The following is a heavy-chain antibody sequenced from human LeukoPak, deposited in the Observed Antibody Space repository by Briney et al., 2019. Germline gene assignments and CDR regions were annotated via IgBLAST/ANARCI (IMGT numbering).Heavy chain of an antibody. CDR1: GLTFSNYA. CDR2: IIVSSSRT. CDR3: AKDIGWGSGPWYGMDV. J-gene: IGHJ6*02. V-gene: IGHV3-23*01. Sequence: GGSLRLSCAASGLTFSNYAMTWVRQAPGKGLEWVSSIIVSSSRTYYADSVKGRFTISRDNSKNTLYLQMNSLRAEDTALYYCAKDIGWGSGPWYGMDVWGQGTTVTVSS. D-gene: IGHD3-10*01.